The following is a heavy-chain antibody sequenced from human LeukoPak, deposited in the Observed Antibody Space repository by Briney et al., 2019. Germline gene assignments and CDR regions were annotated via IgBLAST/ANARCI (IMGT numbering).Heavy chain of an antibody. CDR2: IYYSGST. D-gene: IGHD6-13*01. J-gene: IGHJ6*03. Sequence: SETVSLTCTVSGGSISSSSYYWGWIRQPPGKGLEWIGSIYYSGSTYYNPSLKSRVTISVDTSKNQFSLKLSSVTAADTAVYYCARHIWQLVQNYYYMDVWGKGTAVTVSS. CDR3: ARHIWQLVQNYYYMDV. V-gene: IGHV4-39*01. CDR1: GGSISSSSYY.